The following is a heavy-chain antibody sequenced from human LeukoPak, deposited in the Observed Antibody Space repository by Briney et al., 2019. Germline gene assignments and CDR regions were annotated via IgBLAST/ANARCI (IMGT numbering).Heavy chain of an antibody. V-gene: IGHV3-7*01. D-gene: IGHD6-13*01. CDR3: ARDFAAAVG. J-gene: IGHJ4*02. CDR1: GFTFSNYW. CDR2: IKRDGSES. Sequence: GGSLRLSCAASGFTFSNYWMSWVRQAPGKGLEWVANIKRDGSESYYVDSVKGRFTISRDNAKNSVYLQMNSLRVEDTAVYYCARDFAAAVGWGQGTLVTVSS.